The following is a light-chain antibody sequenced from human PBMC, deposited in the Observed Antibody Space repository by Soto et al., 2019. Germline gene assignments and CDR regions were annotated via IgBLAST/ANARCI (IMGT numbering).Light chain of an antibody. Sequence: DIQMTQSPSSLSAAVGDRVTITCRASHSISNYLNWYQQKPGKAPKLLIFAASSLQRGVPSSFSGSGSGTDFTLTISNLKPEDFATYYCQQSYGTPPYTFGQGTKLEIK. J-gene: IGKJ2*01. V-gene: IGKV1-39*01. CDR3: QQSYGTPPYT. CDR2: AAS. CDR1: HSISNY.